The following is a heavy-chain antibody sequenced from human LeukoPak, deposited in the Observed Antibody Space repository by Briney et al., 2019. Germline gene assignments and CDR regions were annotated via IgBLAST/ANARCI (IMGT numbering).Heavy chain of an antibody. CDR2: IHYRGTT. J-gene: IGHJ2*01. D-gene: IGHD6-19*01. CDR1: GDSIGSYW. CDR3: ARDLGTGWPYWYFDL. V-gene: IGHV4-59*01. Sequence: TSETLSLTCTVSGDSIGSYWWSWVRQSPGKALEWIAYIHYRGTTNSNPSLKSRVSISVDTSKNQFSLNLNSVTDADTAVYYCARDLGTGWPYWYFDLWGRGTLVTVSS.